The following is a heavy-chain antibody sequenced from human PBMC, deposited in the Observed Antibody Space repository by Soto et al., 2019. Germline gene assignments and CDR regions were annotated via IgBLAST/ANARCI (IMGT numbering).Heavy chain of an antibody. CDR3: AGLIIAAQSSPNRLAP. V-gene: IGHV4-59*01. D-gene: IGHD6-25*01. J-gene: IGHJ5*02. CDR1: GGSISSYY. CDR2: IYYSGST. Sequence: SETLSLTCTVSGGSISSYYWSWIRQPPGKGLEWIGYIYYSGSTNYNPSLKSRVTISVDTSKNQFSLKLSSVTAADTAVYYCAGLIIAAQSSPNRLAPCGQGSLVPVSS.